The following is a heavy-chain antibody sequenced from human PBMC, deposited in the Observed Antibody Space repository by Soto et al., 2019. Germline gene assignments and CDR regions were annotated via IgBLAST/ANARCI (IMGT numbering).Heavy chain of an antibody. V-gene: IGHV2-5*02. D-gene: IGHD6-13*01. CDR1: GFSLSTNGVG. J-gene: IGHJ4*02. CDR3: AHRTLKAYSSSWYV. CDR2: IYWDDDK. Sequence: QITLKESGPTLVKPTQTLTLTCTFSGFSLSTNGVGVGWIRQPPRKALEWLAVIYWDDDKGYSPSLKSRLSITTDTSKNQVVLTMTSMDPVDTATYYCAHRTLKAYSSSWYVWGQGTLVTVSS.